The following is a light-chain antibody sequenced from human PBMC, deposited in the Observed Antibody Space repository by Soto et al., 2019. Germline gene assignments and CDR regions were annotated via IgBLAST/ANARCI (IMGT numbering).Light chain of an antibody. CDR3: QQYNNWPPVT. CDR1: QSVYSN. J-gene: IGKJ4*01. Sequence: EIVMTQSPATLSVSPGGRATLSCRASQSVYSNLAWYQQKPGQAPRLLIYGASTRATGIPARFSGSGAGTDFTLTISSLQSEDSAVYCCQQYNNWPPVTFGGGTRVEIK. CDR2: GAS. V-gene: IGKV3-15*01.